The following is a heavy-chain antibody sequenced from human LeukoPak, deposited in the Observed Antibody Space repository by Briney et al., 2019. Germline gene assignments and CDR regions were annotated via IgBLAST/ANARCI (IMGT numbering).Heavy chain of an antibody. J-gene: IGHJ3*02. CDR1: GFTVSSNY. CDR3: ARGGSYLSAFDI. Sequence: PGGSLRLSCAASGFTVSSNYMSWVRQALGKGLEWVSIIYSGGSTFYADSVKGRFTISRDNSKNTLYLQMNSLRAEDTAVYYCARGGSYLSAFDIWGQGTMVTVSS. CDR2: IYSGGST. V-gene: IGHV3-53*01. D-gene: IGHD1-26*01.